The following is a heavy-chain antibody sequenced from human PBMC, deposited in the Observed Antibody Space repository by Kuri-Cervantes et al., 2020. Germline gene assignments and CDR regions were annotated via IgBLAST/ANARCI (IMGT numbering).Heavy chain of an antibody. CDR3: SSVWSGYYRPYSYYYYYMDV. V-gene: IGHV3-30*07. Sequence: GGSLRLSCAASGFTFSSYAMHWVRQAPGKGLEWVAVISYDGSNKYYADSVKGRFTISRDNSKNTLYLQMKSLKTEDTAVYYCSSVWSGYYRPYSYYYYYMDVWGKGTTVTVSS. J-gene: IGHJ6*03. D-gene: IGHD3-3*01. CDR2: ISYDGSNK. CDR1: GFTFSSYA.